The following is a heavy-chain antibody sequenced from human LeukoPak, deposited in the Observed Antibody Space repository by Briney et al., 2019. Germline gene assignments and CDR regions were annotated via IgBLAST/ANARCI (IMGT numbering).Heavy chain of an antibody. CDR1: GFTFSSYD. Sequence: GGSLRLSCAASGFTFSSYDMNWVRQAPGKGLEWISYIRSSGSTIYYADSVKGRFTISRENAKNSLYLQMNSLRAEDTAVYYCARDGRSTWYGVGYFDYWGQGTLVTVSS. V-gene: IGHV3-48*03. J-gene: IGHJ4*02. D-gene: IGHD6-13*01. CDR3: ARDGRSTWYGVGYFDY. CDR2: IRSSGSTI.